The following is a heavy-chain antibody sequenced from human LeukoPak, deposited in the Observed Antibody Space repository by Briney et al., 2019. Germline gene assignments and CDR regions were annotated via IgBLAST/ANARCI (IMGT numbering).Heavy chain of an antibody. V-gene: IGHV3-23*01. CDR1: GFTFSNSG. CDR2: ISGRTGGT. D-gene: IGHD6-19*01. Sequence: GGSLRLSCAASGFTFSNSGMSWVRQAPGKGLEWVSTISGRTGGTYYADSVKGRFTISRDISKNTLYLQMSSLRAEDTAVYFCAKRDVAVARSYYFDYWGQGTLVTVSS. J-gene: IGHJ4*02. CDR3: AKRDVAVARSYYFDY.